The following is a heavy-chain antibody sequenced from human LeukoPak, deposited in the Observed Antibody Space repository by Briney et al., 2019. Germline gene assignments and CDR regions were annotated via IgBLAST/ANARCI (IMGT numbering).Heavy chain of an antibody. V-gene: IGHV3-48*03. CDR1: GFTFSSYE. Sequence: QSGGSLRLSCAASGFTFSSYEMNWVRQAPGKGLEWVSYISSSGSTIYYADSVKGRFTISRDNSKNTLYLQMNSLRAEDTAVYYCAKDRKKNPYYYDSSGYSYYWGQGTLVTVSS. D-gene: IGHD3-22*01. CDR2: ISSSGSTI. CDR3: AKDRKKNPYYYDSSGYSYY. J-gene: IGHJ4*02.